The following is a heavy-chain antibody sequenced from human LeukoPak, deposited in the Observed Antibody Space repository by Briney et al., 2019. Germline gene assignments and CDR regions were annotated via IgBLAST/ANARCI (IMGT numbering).Heavy chain of an antibody. J-gene: IGHJ4*02. V-gene: IGHV3-7*01. Sequence: PGGSLRLSCVASGFTFSGYWMTWVRQAPGKGLEGVANIKQDGSEKYYVDSVKGRFTISRDNAKNSLYLQMNSLRAEDTALYYCAKDPGYYGSGSFLNWGQGTLVTVSS. D-gene: IGHD3-10*01. CDR1: GFTFSGYW. CDR2: IKQDGSEK. CDR3: AKDPGYYGSGSFLN.